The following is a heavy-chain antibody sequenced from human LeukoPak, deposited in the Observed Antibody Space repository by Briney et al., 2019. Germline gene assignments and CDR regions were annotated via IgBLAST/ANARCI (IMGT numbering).Heavy chain of an antibody. J-gene: IGHJ4*02. V-gene: IGHV3-7*01. D-gene: IGHD4-11*01. CDR1: GFTFTNFW. CDR3: AGRDSARNPWAY. CDR2: IRPDGSEQ. Sequence: GGSLRLSCAASGFTFTNFWMNWIRRAPGRGLERVANIRPDGSEQSYVDSVKGRFTISRDNAKNSVYLQMNSLRADDTAVYYCAGRDSARNPWAYWGQGTLVTVST.